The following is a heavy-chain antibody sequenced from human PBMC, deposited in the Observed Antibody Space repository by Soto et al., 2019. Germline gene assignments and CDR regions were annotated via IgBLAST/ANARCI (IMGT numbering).Heavy chain of an antibody. D-gene: IGHD5-18*01. CDR2: INPSGGST. CDR1: GYTFTSYY. CDR3: ARDVRGYSYGYVGDY. J-gene: IGHJ4*02. Sequence: GASVKVSCKASGYTFTSYYMHWVRQAPGQGLEWMGIINPSGGSTSYAQKFQGRVTMTRDTSTSTVYMELSSLRSEDTAVYYCARDVRGYSYGYVGDYWGQGTLVTVSS. V-gene: IGHV1-46*03.